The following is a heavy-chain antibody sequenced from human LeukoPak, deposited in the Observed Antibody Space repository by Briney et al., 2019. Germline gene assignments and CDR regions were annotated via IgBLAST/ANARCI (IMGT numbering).Heavy chain of an antibody. CDR2: ISSSSSYI. Sequence: GGSLNLSCEASGFTFSSYSMNWVRQAPGKGLEWVSSISSSSSYIYYADSVKGRFTISRDNAKNSLYLQMNSLRAEDTAVYYCARARRGSSDYVAFDIWGQGTMVTVSS. CDR1: GFTFSSYS. V-gene: IGHV3-21*01. J-gene: IGHJ3*02. D-gene: IGHD4/OR15-4a*01. CDR3: ARARRGSSDYVAFDI.